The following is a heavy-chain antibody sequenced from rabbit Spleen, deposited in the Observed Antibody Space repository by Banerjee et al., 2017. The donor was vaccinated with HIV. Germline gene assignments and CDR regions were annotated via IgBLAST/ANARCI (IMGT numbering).Heavy chain of an antibody. V-gene: IGHV1S45*01. CDR2: IYAGSSGST. D-gene: IGHD8-1*01. J-gene: IGHJ4*01. Sequence: QEQLEESGGDLVKPEGSLTLTCRASGFSFNSGYDMCWVRQAPGKGLEWIACIYAGSSGSTYYASWAKGRFTISKTSSTTVTLQMTSLTVADTATYFCARDAGSGHYIDAYFDLWGPGTLVTVS. CDR3: ARDAGSGHYIDAYFDL. CDR1: GFSFNSGYD.